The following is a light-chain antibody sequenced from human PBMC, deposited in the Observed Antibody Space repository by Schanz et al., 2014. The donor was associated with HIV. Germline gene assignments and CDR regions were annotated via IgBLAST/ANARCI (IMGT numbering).Light chain of an antibody. CDR1: QGISSY. CDR2: AAS. CDR3: QEYNSDSTT. V-gene: IGKV1-8*01. Sequence: AIRMTQSPSSFSASTGDRVTLTCRASQGISSYLAWYQKKPGKAPKLLIYAASTLQSGVPSRFSGSGSGTDFTLTISSLQPDDFATYYCQEYNSDSTTFGQGTRLEIK. J-gene: IGKJ5*01.